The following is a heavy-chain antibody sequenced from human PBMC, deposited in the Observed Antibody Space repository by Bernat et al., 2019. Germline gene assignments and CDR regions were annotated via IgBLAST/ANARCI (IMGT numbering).Heavy chain of an antibody. CDR2: ISGSGGST. Sequence: EVQLLESGGGLVQPGGSLRLSCAASGFTFSSYAMSWVRQAPGKGLEWVSAISGSGGSTYYADSVKGRFTISRDNSKNTLYLQMNSRRAEDTAVYYCAKGGPGATWAKRRIGFRWFDPWGQGTLVTVSS. V-gene: IGHV3-23*01. CDR1: GFTFSSYA. J-gene: IGHJ5*02. CDR3: AKGGPGATWAKRRIGFRWFDP. D-gene: IGHD1-26*01.